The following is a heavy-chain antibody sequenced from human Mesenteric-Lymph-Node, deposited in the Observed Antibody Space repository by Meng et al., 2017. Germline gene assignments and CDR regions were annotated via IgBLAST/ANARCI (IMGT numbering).Heavy chain of an antibody. CDR1: GFSLPAVGEG. CDR2: IYWNGDQ. J-gene: IGHJ4*02. Sequence: SGPTLVKPTQTLTLTCTFSGFSLPAVGEGVAWFRKPPGSALEWVGLIYWNGDQRYSPSLKNRLTITKDTSNNQVVMTMTNMDPVDTATYYCARRSAAYDYGGNGFDYWGRGTLVTVSS. CDR3: ARRSAAYDYGGNGFDY. V-gene: IGHV2-5*01. D-gene: IGHD4-23*01.